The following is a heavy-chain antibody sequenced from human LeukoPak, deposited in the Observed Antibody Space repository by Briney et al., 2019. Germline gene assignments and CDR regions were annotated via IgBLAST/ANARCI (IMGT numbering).Heavy chain of an antibody. CDR2: IYYSGST. Sequence: SETLSLTCSVSGGSISSSSHYWDWIRQPPGEGLEWIGSIYYSGSTYYNPSLKSRVTISVDTSKNQFSLKLNSVTAADTAVYYCARSWYNGNYHGAFNMWDEGTMVTVTS. V-gene: IGHV4-39*07. CDR3: ARSWYNGNYHGAFNM. D-gene: IGHD1-26*01. J-gene: IGHJ3*02. CDR1: GGSISSSSHY.